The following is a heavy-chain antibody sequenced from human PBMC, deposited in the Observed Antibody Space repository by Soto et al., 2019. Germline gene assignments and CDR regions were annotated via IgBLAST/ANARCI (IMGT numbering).Heavy chain of an antibody. CDR1: GGSFSDYY. J-gene: IGHJ6*02. CDR3: AREKYDSSGYRYGMDV. CDR2: INHSGST. Sequence: PSETLSLTCAVYGGSFSDYYWSWIRQPPGKGLEWIGEINHSGSTNYKPSLKSRVTISVDTSKNQFSLKLSSVTAADTAVYYCAREKYDSSGYRYGMDVWGQGTTVTSP. V-gene: IGHV4-34*01. D-gene: IGHD3-22*01.